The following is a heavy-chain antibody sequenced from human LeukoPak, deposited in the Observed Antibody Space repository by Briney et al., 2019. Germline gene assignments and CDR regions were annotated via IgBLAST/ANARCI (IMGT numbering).Heavy chain of an antibody. D-gene: IGHD6-13*01. CDR2: INPNSGGT. Sequence: GASVKVSCKASGYTFTSYYMHWVRQAPGQGLEWMGWINPNSGGTNYAQKYQGRVTMTRDTSISTAYMELSRLRSDDTAVYYCATGLNSSSWGYDYWGQGTLVTVSS. CDR1: GYTFTSYY. V-gene: IGHV1-2*02. J-gene: IGHJ4*02. CDR3: ATGLNSSSWGYDY.